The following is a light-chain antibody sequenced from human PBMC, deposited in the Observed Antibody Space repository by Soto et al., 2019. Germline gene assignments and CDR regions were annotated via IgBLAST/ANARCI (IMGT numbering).Light chain of an antibody. CDR1: SSDVGGYDY. Sequence: QSVLTQPPFASGSPGQSVTISCTGTSSDVGGYDYVSWYQQRPGKAPKVIIYDVTRRPSGVPDRFSASKSGNTASLTVSGLQAEDEADYYCSSYAGSNNRVLFGGGTKVTVL. CDR3: SSYAGSNNRVL. J-gene: IGLJ2*01. V-gene: IGLV2-8*01. CDR2: DVT.